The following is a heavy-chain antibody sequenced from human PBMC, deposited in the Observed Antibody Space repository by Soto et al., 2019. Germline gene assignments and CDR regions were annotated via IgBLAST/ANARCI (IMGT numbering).Heavy chain of an antibody. V-gene: IGHV4-34*01. CDR1: GGSFSGYY. CDR3: ARVGKYGYTYENIHYYFDY. CDR2: INHSGST. Sequence: PSETLSLTCAVYGGSFSGYYWSWIRQPPGKGLEWVGEINHSGSTNYNPSLKSRVTISVDTSTNQFSLKLSSVTAADTAVYYCARVGKYGYTYENIHYYFDYWGQGTLVTVSS. J-gene: IGHJ4*02. D-gene: IGHD2-2*02.